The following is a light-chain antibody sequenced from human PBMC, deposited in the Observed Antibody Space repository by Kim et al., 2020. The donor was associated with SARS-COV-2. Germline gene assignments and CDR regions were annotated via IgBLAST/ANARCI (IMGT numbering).Light chain of an antibody. CDR3: GTGYGSGNNFVWV. CDR1: SGYSNYK. Sequence: QLVLTQPPSASASLGTSVKLTCTLSSGYSNYKVDWYQQRPGKGPHFVMRVGPGGVVDSQGDDIPDRFSVLASGLDRYLIIKNIQEEDESDYHCGTGYGSGNNFVWVFGGGTQLTVL. V-gene: IGLV9-49*01. CDR2: VGPGGVVD. J-gene: IGLJ3*02.